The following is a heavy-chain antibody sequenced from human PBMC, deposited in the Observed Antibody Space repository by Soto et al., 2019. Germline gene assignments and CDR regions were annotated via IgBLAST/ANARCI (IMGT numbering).Heavy chain of an antibody. CDR1: GGSISSGGYS. D-gene: IGHD4-4*01. Sequence: QLQLQESGSGLVKPSQTLSLTCAVSGGSISSGGYSWSWIRQPPVKGLEWIGCMYHTGSTYYNPSLKSRVTPSVDRSKNQFSLKLSSVTAAETAVYYCARETTITLYNWFDPWGQGTLVTVSS. V-gene: IGHV4-30-2*01. CDR3: ARETTITLYNWFDP. J-gene: IGHJ5*02. CDR2: MYHTGST.